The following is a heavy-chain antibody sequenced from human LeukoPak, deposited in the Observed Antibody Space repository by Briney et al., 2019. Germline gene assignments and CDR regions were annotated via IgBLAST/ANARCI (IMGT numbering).Heavy chain of an antibody. J-gene: IGHJ4*02. Sequence: SETLSLTCTVSGGSINGGSISSFYWSWIRQSPGKGLEWIGYIYISGNTNYNPSLKSRVTISIDTSKNQFSLKLSSVTAADTAVYYCARHPFFAPFDYWGLGTLVTVSS. V-gene: IGHV4-59*08. D-gene: IGHD3-3*01. CDR2: IYISGNT. CDR1: GGSINGGSISSFY. CDR3: ARHPFFAPFDY.